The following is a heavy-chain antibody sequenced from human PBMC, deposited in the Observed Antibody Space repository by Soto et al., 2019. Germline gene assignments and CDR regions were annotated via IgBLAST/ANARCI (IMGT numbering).Heavy chain of an antibody. V-gene: IGHV4-34*01. CDR1: GGSFSGYY. J-gene: IGHJ5*02. CDR3: AREYSSSRRRYNWFDP. Sequence: QVQLQQWGAGLLKPSETLSLTCAVYGGSFSGYYWSWIRQPPGKGLEWIGEINHSGSTNYNPSLKGRVTGSVDTSKNQFSLKLSSVTAADTAVYYCAREYSSSRRRYNWFDPWGQGTLVTVSS. CDR2: INHSGST. D-gene: IGHD6-13*01.